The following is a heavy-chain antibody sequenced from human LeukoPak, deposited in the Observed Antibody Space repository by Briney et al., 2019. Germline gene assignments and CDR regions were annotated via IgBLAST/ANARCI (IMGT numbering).Heavy chain of an antibody. D-gene: IGHD6-19*01. V-gene: IGHV3-30*18. Sequence: GGSLRLSCAASGFTFSAYGMHWGRQGPGKGLELVAIISYDGSNKYYADSVKGRFTISRDNSKNTLYLQMNSQRAEDTAVYYCAKEVTRPNRAVAGLNYWGQGTLVTVSS. CDR1: GFTFSAYG. CDR2: ISYDGSNK. J-gene: IGHJ4*02. CDR3: AKEVTRPNRAVAGLNY.